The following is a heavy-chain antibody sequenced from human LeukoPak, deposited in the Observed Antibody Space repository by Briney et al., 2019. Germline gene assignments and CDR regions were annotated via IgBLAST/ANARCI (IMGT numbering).Heavy chain of an antibody. V-gene: IGHV3-11*04. CDR1: GFTFSDYY. CDR2: ISSSGSTI. CDR3: ARDAYYGSGSPQNY. D-gene: IGHD3-10*01. J-gene: IGHJ4*02. Sequence: GGSLRLSCAASGFTFSDYYMSWIRQAPGKGLEGVSYISSSGSTIYYADSVKGRFTISRDNAKNSLYLQMNSLRAEDTAVYYCARDAYYGSGSPQNYWGQGTLVTVSS.